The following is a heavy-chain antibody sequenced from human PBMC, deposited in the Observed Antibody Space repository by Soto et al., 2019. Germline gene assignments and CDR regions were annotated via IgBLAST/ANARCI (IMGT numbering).Heavy chain of an antibody. CDR1: GDSVSSNRAV. J-gene: IGHJ4*02. CDR3: ASAGGVTISGVVVMALDS. Sequence: SQTLSLTCGISGDSVSSNRAVWNWIRQSPSRGLEWLGRAYYRSKWYIDYAVSVKGRITINPDTSKNQFSLQLNSVTPEDMAVYYCASAGGVTISGVVVMALDSWGEGTPVTVS. D-gene: IGHD3-3*01. V-gene: IGHV6-1*01. CDR2: AYYRSKWYI.